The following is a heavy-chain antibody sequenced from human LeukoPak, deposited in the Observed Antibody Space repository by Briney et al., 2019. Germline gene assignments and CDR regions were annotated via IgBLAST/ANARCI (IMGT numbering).Heavy chain of an antibody. V-gene: IGHV3-7*01. Sequence: PGGSLRLSCAASGVTFSYHWMTWVRQAPGKGLEWVANIKNDGTVKNYVDSVKGRFTISRDNAKNSLYLQMNSLRAEDTAVYYCEKDSYSKGDYWGQGVLVTVSS. CDR3: EKDSYSKGDY. D-gene: IGHD6-13*01. CDR2: IKNDGTVK. CDR1: GVTFSYHW. J-gene: IGHJ4*02.